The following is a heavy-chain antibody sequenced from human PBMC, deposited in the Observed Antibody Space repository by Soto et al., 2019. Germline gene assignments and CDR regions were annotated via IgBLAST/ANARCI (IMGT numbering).Heavy chain of an antibody. J-gene: IGHJ1*01. D-gene: IGHD3-16*01. CDR3: ARWGTTGGLDV. V-gene: IGHV3-30*09. CDR1: GFTFRSYV. CDR2: TSYDGSGK. Sequence: QVQLVESGGGVVQPGTSLRLSCVGSGFTFRSYVIHWVRQAPGKGLEWVALTSYDGSGKYYGDSVRGRFAISRDNSRNTVDLQMDGLRLEDTALYYCARWGTTGGLDVWGQGTLVSVSS.